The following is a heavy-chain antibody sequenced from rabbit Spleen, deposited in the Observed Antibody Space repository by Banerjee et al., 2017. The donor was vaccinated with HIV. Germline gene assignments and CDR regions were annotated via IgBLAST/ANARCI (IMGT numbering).Heavy chain of an antibody. CDR2: IEGGGSAFT. J-gene: IGHJ6*01. D-gene: IGHD8-1*01. V-gene: IGHV1S40*01. CDR3: ARDSGSSFSSYGMDL. CDR1: GFSFSSIYW. Sequence: QSLEESGGDRVKPGASLTLTCTASGFSFSSIYWICWVRQAPGKGLEWIACIEGGGSAFTYFASWAKGRFTISKTSSTTVTLQMTSLTAADTATYFCARDSGSSFSSYGMDLWGQGTLVTVS.